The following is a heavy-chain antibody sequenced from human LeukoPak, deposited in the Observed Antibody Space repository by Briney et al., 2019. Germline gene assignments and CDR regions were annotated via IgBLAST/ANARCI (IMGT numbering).Heavy chain of an antibody. Sequence: GGSLRLSCAASGLTFSSYSMNRVRQAPGKGLEWVSSISSSSSYIYYADSVKGRFTISRDNAKNSLYLQMNSLRAEDTAVYYCARDLRFGELSHWGQGTLITVSS. CDR1: GLTFSSYS. CDR3: ARDLRFGELSH. CDR2: ISSSSSYI. D-gene: IGHD3-10*01. V-gene: IGHV3-21*01. J-gene: IGHJ4*02.